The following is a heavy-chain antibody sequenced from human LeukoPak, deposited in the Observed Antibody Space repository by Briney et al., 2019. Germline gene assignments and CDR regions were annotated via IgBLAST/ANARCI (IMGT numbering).Heavy chain of an antibody. CDR2: IYYSGST. Sequence: SETLSLTCTVSSGSISSYYWSWIRQPPGKGLEWIGYIYYSGSTNYNPSLKSRVTISVDTSKNQFSLKLSSVTAADTAVYYCAREGGPAMVTFDYWGQGTLVTVSS. D-gene: IGHD5-18*01. CDR3: AREGGPAMVTFDY. V-gene: IGHV4-59*01. J-gene: IGHJ4*02. CDR1: SGSISSYY.